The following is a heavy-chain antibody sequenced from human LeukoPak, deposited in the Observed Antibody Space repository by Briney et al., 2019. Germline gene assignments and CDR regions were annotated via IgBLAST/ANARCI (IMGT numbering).Heavy chain of an antibody. Sequence: GGSLRLSCEVSGFTFSSYAMSWVRQAPGKGLEWVSAISGSGDNTYYADSVKGRFTISRDNSKNTLYLQLNSLRADDTAVYYCAKQAAVAPFDYWGQGTLVTVSS. CDR3: AKQAAVAPFDY. V-gene: IGHV3-23*01. D-gene: IGHD2-15*01. CDR2: ISGSGDNT. CDR1: GFTFSSYA. J-gene: IGHJ4*02.